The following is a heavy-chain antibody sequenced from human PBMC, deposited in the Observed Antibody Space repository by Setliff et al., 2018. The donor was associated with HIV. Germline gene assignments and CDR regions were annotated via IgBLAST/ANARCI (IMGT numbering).Heavy chain of an antibody. CDR1: GGSITGGRHF. CDR2: LHTTWGN. V-gene: IGHV4-61*09. Sequence: LSLTCTVSGGSITGGRHFWTWIRQPAGKGLEWIGHLHTTWGNNYNPSLRSRVSMSVDMSTRQLSLQLRDVTAPDTGVYYCARSGCDGRSCYSNSVIVVGGQGIPVTVSS. J-gene: IGHJ4*02. CDR3: ARSGCDGRSCYSNSVIVV. D-gene: IGHD2-15*01.